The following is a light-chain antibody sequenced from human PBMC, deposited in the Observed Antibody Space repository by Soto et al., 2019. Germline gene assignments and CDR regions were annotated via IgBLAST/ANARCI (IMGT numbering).Light chain of an antibody. CDR2: DAS. Sequence: DIQLTQSPSTLSASVVDRITITCRASQSIGTWLAWYQHRPGEGPKLLIHDASSLESGVPSRFSGSGSATEFSLTISSLESGDSGTYHCQQYAPYAQSTFGQGTKVEIK. V-gene: IGKV1-5*01. CDR3: QQYAPYAQST. J-gene: IGKJ1*01. CDR1: QSIGTW.